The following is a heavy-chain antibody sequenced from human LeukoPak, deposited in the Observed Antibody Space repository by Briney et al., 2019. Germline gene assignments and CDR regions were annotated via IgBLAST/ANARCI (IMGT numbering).Heavy chain of an antibody. D-gene: IGHD3-22*01. Sequence: GGSLRLSCAASGFAFNNAWMSWVRQAPGKGLEWVGRIKSKTDGGTTDYAAPMKGRFTISRDDSKNTLYLQMNSLKTEDTAVYYCTTVIAYDSNGQGGQGTLVTVSS. J-gene: IGHJ4*02. CDR1: GFAFNNAW. V-gene: IGHV3-15*01. CDR3: TTVIAYDSNGQ. CDR2: IKSKTDGGTT.